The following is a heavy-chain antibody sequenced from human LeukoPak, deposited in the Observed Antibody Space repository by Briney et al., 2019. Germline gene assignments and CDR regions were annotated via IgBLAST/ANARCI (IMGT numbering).Heavy chain of an antibody. J-gene: IGHJ5*02. V-gene: IGHV3-30*18. CDR2: ISYDGSNK. Sequence: GGSLRLSCAASGFTFSSYGMHWVRQAPGKGLEWAAVISYDGSNKYYADSVKGRFTISRDNSKNTLYLQMNSLRAEDTAVYYCAKVGSTRGFDPWGQGTLVTVSS. D-gene: IGHD3-10*01. CDR3: AKVGSTRGFDP. CDR1: GFTFSSYG.